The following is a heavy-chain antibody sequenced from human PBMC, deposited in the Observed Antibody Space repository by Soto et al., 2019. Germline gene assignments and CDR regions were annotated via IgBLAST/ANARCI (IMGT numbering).Heavy chain of an antibody. CDR3: XXDREWELTREYFDY. J-gene: IGHJ4*02. Sequence: QVQLVESGGGVVQPGRSLRLSCAASGFTFSSYGMHWVRQAPGKGLEWVAIIWYDGRNKNYADSVKGRFTISRDNSKXXXXXXXXXXXXXXXXXXXXXXDREWELTREYFDYWGQGTLVTVSS. CDR2: IWYDGRNK. D-gene: IGHD1-26*01. V-gene: IGHV3-33*01. CDR1: GFTFSSYG.